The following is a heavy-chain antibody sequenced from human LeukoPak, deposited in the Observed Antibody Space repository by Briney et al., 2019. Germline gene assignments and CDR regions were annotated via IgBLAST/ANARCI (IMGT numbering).Heavy chain of an antibody. CDR3: ARASLKDYQYLEIYFDY. CDR1: GFTFSSYW. CDR2: IKQDGSEK. D-gene: IGHD5-24*01. V-gene: IGHV3-7*01. J-gene: IGHJ4*02. Sequence: GGSLRLSCAASGFTFSSYWMSWVRQAPGKGLEWVANIKQDGSEKYYVDSVEGRFTISRDNAKNSLYLQMNSLRAEDTAVYYCARASLKDYQYLEIYFDYWGQGTLVTVSS.